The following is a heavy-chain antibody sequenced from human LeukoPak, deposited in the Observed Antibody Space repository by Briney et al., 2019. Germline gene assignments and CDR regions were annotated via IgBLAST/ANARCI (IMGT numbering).Heavy chain of an antibody. CDR2: ISSSGSTI. V-gene: IGHV3-48*03. Sequence: GGSLRLTCAASGFTFSSYEMNWVRQAPGKGLEWVSYISSSGSTIYYADSVKGRFTISRDNAKNSLYLQMNSLRAEDTAVYYCARDAPDLLTGTTFVYYFDYWGQGTLVTVSS. CDR3: ARDAPDLLTGTTFVYYFDY. CDR1: GFTFSSYE. J-gene: IGHJ4*02. D-gene: IGHD1-20*01.